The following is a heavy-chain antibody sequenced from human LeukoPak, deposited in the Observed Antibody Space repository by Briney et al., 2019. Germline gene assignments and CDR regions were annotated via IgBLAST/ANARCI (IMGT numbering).Heavy chain of an antibody. CDR2: ISYDGSNK. CDR3: ARDGGGDITMVYYFDY. Sequence: GRSLRLSCAASGFTFSSYAMHWVRQAPGKGLERVAVISYDGSNKYYADPVKGRFTISRDNSKNTLYLQMNSLRAEDTAVYYCARDGGGDITMVYYFDYWGQGTLVTVSS. J-gene: IGHJ4*02. D-gene: IGHD3-10*01. V-gene: IGHV3-30-3*01. CDR1: GFTFSSYA.